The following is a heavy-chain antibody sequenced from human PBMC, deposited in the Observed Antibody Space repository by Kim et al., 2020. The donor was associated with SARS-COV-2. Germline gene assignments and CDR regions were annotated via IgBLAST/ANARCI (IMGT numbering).Heavy chain of an antibody. V-gene: IGHV3-30*04. CDR2: ISYDGSNK. CDR1: GFTFSSYA. Sequence: GGSLRLSCAASGFTFSSYAVHWVRQAPGKGLEWVAVISYDGSNKYYVDSVKGRFTISRDNSKNTLYLQMNSLRAEDTAVYYCARVRTPGSWYWFDPWGQG. J-gene: IGHJ5*02. D-gene: IGHD6-13*01. CDR3: ARVRTPGSWYWFDP.